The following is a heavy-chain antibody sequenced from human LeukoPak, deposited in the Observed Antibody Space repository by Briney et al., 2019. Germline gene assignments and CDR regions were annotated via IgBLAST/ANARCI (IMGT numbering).Heavy chain of an antibody. CDR3: VRQDCSGGSCYLDY. Sequence: GGSLRLSCAASGFTFSIYDMHWVRLAAGKGLEWVSSISTAGDTFCPGSVKGRFTISRDSSKDTLYLQMNSLRTEDTAVYYCVRQDCSGGSCYLDYWGQGTLVTVSS. V-gene: IGHV3-13*01. J-gene: IGHJ4*02. CDR2: ISTAGDT. D-gene: IGHD2-15*01. CDR1: GFTFSIYD.